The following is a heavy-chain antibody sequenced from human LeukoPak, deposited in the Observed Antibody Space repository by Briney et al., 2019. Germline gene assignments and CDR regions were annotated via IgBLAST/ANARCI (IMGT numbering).Heavy chain of an antibody. J-gene: IGHJ5*02. Sequence: GESLKISCQCSGFIFSSSWIAWVRQMPGKGLEWMGIMYPYDSDIRYSPSFQGQVTFSADLSIDTAYLQLNSLKASDTAVYFCARAATGTRWLNPWGQGTLVTVSS. CDR1: GFIFSSSW. CDR3: ARAATGTRWLNP. CDR2: MYPYDSDI. D-gene: IGHD1-1*01. V-gene: IGHV5-51*01.